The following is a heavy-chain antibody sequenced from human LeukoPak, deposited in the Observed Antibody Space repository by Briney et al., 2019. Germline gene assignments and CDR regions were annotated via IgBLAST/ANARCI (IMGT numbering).Heavy chain of an antibody. CDR1: GFTFSAYW. D-gene: IGHD3-3*01. J-gene: IGHJ4*02. CDR3: ARWRGAQSEFEY. CDR2: IKGDGSQK. Sequence: SGGSLRLSCAASGFTFSAYWMTWVRQAPGKGLEFVANIKGDGSQKEHVDSVKGRFTISRDNAKNSLYLQMISLRAEDTAVYYCARWRGAQSEFEYWGQGTLVTVSS. V-gene: IGHV3-7*01.